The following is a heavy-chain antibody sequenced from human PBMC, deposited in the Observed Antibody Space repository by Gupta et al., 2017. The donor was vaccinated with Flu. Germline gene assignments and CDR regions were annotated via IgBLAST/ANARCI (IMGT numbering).Heavy chain of an antibody. V-gene: IGHV1-69*01. Sequence: QVQLVQSGAEVKKPGSSVKVSCKVSGGTFSSYAIRWVRQAPGQGLEWMGGIIPIFGTANYAQKFQGRVTITADESTSTAYMELSSLRSEDTAVYYCASKIMVRGVIWGRGFDPWGQGTLVTVSS. CDR2: IIPIFGTA. D-gene: IGHD3-10*01. CDR1: GGTFSSYA. J-gene: IGHJ5*02. CDR3: ASKIMVRGVIWGRGFDP.